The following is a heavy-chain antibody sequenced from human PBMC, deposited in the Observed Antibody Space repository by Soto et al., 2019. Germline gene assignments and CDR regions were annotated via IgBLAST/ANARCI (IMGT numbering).Heavy chain of an antibody. Sequence: AAVSFKASGYTLTSCYMYWVRQETGQGLEWMGIINPSRGSTSYAQKFQGRVTMTRDTSTSTVYMELSSLRSEDTAVYYCARDRDHYYGSGSYYYYYGMDVWGQGTTVTVS. CDR2: INPSRGST. J-gene: IGHJ6*02. V-gene: IGHV1-46*01. CDR1: GYTLTSCY. CDR3: ARDRDHYYGSGSYYYYYGMDV. D-gene: IGHD3-10*01.